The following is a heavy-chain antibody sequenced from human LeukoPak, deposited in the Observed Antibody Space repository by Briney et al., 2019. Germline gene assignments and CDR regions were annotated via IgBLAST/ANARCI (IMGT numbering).Heavy chain of an antibody. Sequence: GGSLRLSCAASGFTFTSYSMNWVRQAPGKGLEWVSSISSSSSYIHSADSVRGRFTISRDNAKNSLFLQMNSLRAEDTAVYYCARDEWGDAFDIWGQGTMVTVFS. CDR1: GFTFTSYS. CDR2: ISSSSSYI. D-gene: IGHD1-26*01. J-gene: IGHJ3*02. CDR3: ARDEWGDAFDI. V-gene: IGHV3-21*01.